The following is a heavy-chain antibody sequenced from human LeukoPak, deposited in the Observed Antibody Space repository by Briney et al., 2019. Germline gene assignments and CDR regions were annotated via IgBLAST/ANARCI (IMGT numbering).Heavy chain of an antibody. CDR1: GFTVSSNY. CDR3: AKEWLQHTKRTDH. J-gene: IGHJ4*02. D-gene: IGHD5-24*01. CDR2: IYSGGST. Sequence: PGGSLRLSCAASGFTVSSNYMSWVRQAPGKGLEWVSVIYSGGSTYYADSVKGRFTISRDTSTNTVFLQMNSLGLDDTAVYYCAKEWLQHTKRTDHWGQGTLVTVSS. V-gene: IGHV3-66*01.